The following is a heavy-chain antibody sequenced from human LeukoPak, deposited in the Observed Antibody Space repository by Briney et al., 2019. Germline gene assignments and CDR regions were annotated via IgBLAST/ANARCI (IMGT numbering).Heavy chain of an antibody. D-gene: IGHD6-6*01. CDR3: ARGLRYSSSYYFDY. CDR1: GYTFTNYD. Sequence: ASVKVSCKASGYTFTNYDINWVRQATGQGLEWMGWMNPNSDNTGYAQKFQGRVAITRHTSISTAYVELSSLRSEDTAVYYCARGLRYSSSYYFDYWGQGTLVTVSS. CDR2: MNPNSDNT. J-gene: IGHJ4*02. V-gene: IGHV1-8*03.